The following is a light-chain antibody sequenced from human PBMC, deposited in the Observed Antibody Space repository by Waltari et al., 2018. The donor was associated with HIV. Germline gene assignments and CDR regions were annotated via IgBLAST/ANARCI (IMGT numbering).Light chain of an antibody. CDR3: ATWDDSLNGRWV. CDR1: SSNIGSNT. Sequence: QSVLTQPPSASGTPGPRVTTSCSGSSSNIGSNTVTWYQQLPGTAPKLLIYSNNQRPSGVPDRFSGSKSGTSASLAISGLQSEDEADYYCATWDDSLNGRWVFGGGTKLTVL. V-gene: IGLV1-44*01. CDR2: SNN. J-gene: IGLJ3*02.